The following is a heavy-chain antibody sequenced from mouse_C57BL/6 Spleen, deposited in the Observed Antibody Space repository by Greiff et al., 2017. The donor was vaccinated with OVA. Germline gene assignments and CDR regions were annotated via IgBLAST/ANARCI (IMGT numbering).Heavy chain of an antibody. D-gene: IGHD2-4*01. CDR1: GYTFTSYW. J-gene: IGHJ3*01. Sequence: QVQLPQPGAELVKPGASVKLSCKASGYTFTSYWMQWVKQRPGQGLEWIGEIDPSDSYPNYNQKFKGKATLTVDTSSSTAYMQLSSLTSEDSAVYDCARGDYEGFAYWGQGTLVTVSA. CDR2: IDPSDSYP. V-gene: IGHV1-50*01. CDR3: ARGDYEGFAY.